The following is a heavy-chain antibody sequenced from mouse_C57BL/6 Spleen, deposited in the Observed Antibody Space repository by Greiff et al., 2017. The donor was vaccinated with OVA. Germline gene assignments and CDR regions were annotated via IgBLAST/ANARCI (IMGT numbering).Heavy chain of an antibody. CDR2: IDPSDSYT. D-gene: IGHD2-1*01. CDR1: GYTFTSYW. Sequence: QVQLQQPGAELVRPGTSVKLSCKASGYTFTSYWMHWVKQRPGQGLEWIGVIDPSDSYTNYNQKFKGKATLTVDTSSSTAYMQLSSLTSEDSAVYYCAGKIYSDYFDYWGQGTTLTVSS. V-gene: IGHV1-59*01. J-gene: IGHJ2*01. CDR3: AGKIYSDYFDY.